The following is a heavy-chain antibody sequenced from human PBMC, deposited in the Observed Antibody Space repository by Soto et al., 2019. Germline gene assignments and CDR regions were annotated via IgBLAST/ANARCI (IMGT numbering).Heavy chain of an antibody. CDR2: IYYSGNT. V-gene: IGHV4-39*01. Sequence: SETLSLTCTVSGGSISSSSYSWGWIRQPPGKGLEWIGSIYYSGNTYYNPSLKSRVTISVDTSKNQFSLKLSSVTAADTAVYYCARLQFTDWFDPWGLGILVTVSS. CDR3: ARLQFTDWFDP. J-gene: IGHJ5*02. CDR1: GGSISSSSYS.